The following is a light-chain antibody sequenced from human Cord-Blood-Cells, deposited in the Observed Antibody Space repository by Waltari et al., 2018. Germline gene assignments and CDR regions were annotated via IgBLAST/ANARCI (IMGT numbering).Light chain of an antibody. V-gene: IGKV3-20*01. CDR2: GAS. CDR3: QQYGSSP. Sequence: EIVLTQSPGTLSLSPGERATLSCRASQSVSSSYLAWYQQKPGQAPMLLIYGASSRATGIPDRFSGSGSGTDFTLTISRLEPEDFAVYYCQQYGSSPFGQGTKVEIK. CDR1: QSVSSSY. J-gene: IGKJ1*01.